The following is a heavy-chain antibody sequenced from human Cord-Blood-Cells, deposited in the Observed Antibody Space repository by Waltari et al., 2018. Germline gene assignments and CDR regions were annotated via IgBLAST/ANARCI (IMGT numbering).Heavy chain of an antibody. CDR3: ARARAGGGAFDI. D-gene: IGHD3-10*01. CDR2: IIPIFGTA. Sequence: QVQLVQSGAEVKKPGSSVKVSCKASGGTFRSYAISWVRQAPGQGLAWMGGIIPIFGTANYAQKFQGRVTITADESTSTAYMELSSLRSEDTAVYYCARARAGGGAFDIWGQGTMVTVSS. J-gene: IGHJ3*02. CDR1: GGTFRSYA. V-gene: IGHV1-69*12.